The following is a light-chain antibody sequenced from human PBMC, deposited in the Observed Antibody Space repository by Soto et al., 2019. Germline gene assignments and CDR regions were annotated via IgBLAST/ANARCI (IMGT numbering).Light chain of an antibody. Sequence: QSVLTQPASVSGSPGQWITISCTGTSSDIGAYNFVSWYQQHPGKAPKLMLYDVNIRPSGVSNRFSGSKSGNTASLTISGLQAEDEADYYCTSWTTSTTMIFGGGTQLTVL. CDR2: DVN. CDR3: TSWTTSTTMI. CDR1: SSDIGAYNF. J-gene: IGLJ2*01. V-gene: IGLV2-14*03.